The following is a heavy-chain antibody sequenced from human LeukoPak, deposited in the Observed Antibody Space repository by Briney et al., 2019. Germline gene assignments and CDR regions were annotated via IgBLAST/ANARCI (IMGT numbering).Heavy chain of an antibody. Sequence: GGSLRLSCAASGFTFSSYGMHWVRQAPGKGLEWVAFIRYDGSNKYYADSVKGRFTISRDNSKNTLYLQMNSLRVEDTAVYYCAKEGILTGYPFDYWGQGTLVTVSS. J-gene: IGHJ4*02. CDR3: AKEGILTGYPFDY. CDR2: IRYDGSNK. D-gene: IGHD3-9*01. CDR1: GFTFSSYG. V-gene: IGHV3-30*02.